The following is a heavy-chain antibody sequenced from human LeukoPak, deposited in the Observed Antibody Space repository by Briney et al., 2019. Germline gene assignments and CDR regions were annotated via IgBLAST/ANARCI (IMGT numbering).Heavy chain of an antibody. J-gene: IGHJ4*02. CDR1: GFTFNNYW. Sequence: GGSPRLSCAASGFTFNNYWMRWVRQAPGKGLEWVANINQDVGEKYYVDPVKGRFTISRDNAKNSLYLQMNSLRVEDTAVYYCARVRTSVGLDYWGQGTLVTVSS. CDR2: INQDVGEK. D-gene: IGHD2-15*01. V-gene: IGHV3-7*01. CDR3: ARVRTSVGLDY.